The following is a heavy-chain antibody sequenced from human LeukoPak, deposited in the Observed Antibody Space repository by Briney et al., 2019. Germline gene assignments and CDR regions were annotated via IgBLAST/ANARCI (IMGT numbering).Heavy chain of an antibody. CDR1: GYTFTSYY. CDR2: INPSGGST. CDR3: ARDPYYYDRVYYFDY. D-gene: IGHD3-22*01. V-gene: IGHV1-46*01. Sequence: ASVKVSCKASGYTFTSYYMHWVRQAPGQGLEWMGIINPSGGSTSYAQKFQGRVTMTRDTSTSTVYMELSSLRSEDTAVYYCARDPYYYDRVYYFDYWGQGTLVTVSS. J-gene: IGHJ4*02.